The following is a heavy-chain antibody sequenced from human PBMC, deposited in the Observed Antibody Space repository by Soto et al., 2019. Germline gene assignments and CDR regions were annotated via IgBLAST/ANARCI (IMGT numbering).Heavy chain of an antibody. D-gene: IGHD3-3*01. J-gene: IGHJ6*02. CDR1: GFTFSDHY. CDR3: AREIKYESWSGYYYTGGMDV. CDR2: TRNKANSYTT. Sequence: PVGSLRLSCAASGFTFSDHYMDCVRQSPGKGLEWVGRTRNKANSYTTEYAASVKGRFTISRDDSKNSLYLQMNSLKTEDTAVYYCAREIKYESWSGYYYTGGMDVWGQGTTVTVSS. V-gene: IGHV3-72*01.